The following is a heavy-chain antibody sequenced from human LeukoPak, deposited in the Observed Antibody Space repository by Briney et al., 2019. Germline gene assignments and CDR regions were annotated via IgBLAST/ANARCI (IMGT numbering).Heavy chain of an antibody. CDR1: GYTLTGYN. Sequence: ASLKVSCKASGYTLTGYNLHWMRRAPGQGLECMGWLNPNSGGTNYAQKFQGRVTVTRDTSISTAYLELSRLRSDDTAVYYCARHPTSGWYFDFWGQGTLVTVSS. V-gene: IGHV1-2*02. CDR3: ARHPTSGWYFDF. J-gene: IGHJ4*02. CDR2: LNPNSGGT. D-gene: IGHD6-19*01.